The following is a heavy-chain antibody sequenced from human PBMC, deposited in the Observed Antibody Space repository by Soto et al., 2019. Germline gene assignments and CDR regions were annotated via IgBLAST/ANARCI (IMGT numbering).Heavy chain of an antibody. D-gene: IGHD7-27*01. CDR1: GLSITNNY. J-gene: IGHJ4*02. V-gene: IGHV4-59*13. CDR2: IYDTGNT. Sequence: QVHLQESGPGLVKPSETLSLTCTVSGLSITNNYWSWIRQPPGKGLEWIGYIYDTGNTNYDPSLKSRVTVSVDTSKNQFSLNLASLTAADTSIYYCARANWDSEYWGQGTLVIVSS. CDR3: ARANWDSEY.